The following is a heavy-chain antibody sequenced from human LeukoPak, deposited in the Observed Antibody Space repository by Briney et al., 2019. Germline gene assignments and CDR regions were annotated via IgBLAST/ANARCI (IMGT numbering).Heavy chain of an antibody. J-gene: IGHJ4*02. CDR3: ASRPESEAYFDY. CDR2: IYYSGNT. Sequence: SQTLSLTCTVAGGSISSGDCYWSWIRQPPGRGLEFIGYIYYSGNTYYNPSLKSRVTISVDTSKNQFSLKLSSVTAADTAVYYCASRPESEAYFDYWGQGTLVTVSS. V-gene: IGHV4-30-4*01. CDR1: GGSISSGDCY.